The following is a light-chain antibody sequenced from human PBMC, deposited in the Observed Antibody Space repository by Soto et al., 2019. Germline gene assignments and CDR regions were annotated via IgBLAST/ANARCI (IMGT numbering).Light chain of an antibody. Sequence: EIVVTQSPATLSVSPGDRATLSCRASQSVGINLAWYQQKPGQAPRLLIYGKSTRATGIPARFSGIGSGTEFTLAISSLQSEDFAVYYCQQYSDWPYTFGQGTKLEIK. V-gene: IGKV3-15*01. CDR1: QSVGIN. CDR2: GKS. J-gene: IGKJ2*01. CDR3: QQYSDWPYT.